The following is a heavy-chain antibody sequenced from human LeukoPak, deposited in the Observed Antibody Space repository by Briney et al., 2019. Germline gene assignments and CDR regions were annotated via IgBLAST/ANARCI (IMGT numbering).Heavy chain of an antibody. CDR2: ISYDGSNK. D-gene: IGHD3-16*01. CDR1: GFTFSSYA. V-gene: IGHV3-30*07. CDR3: ANNGARWRGGSYYFDY. J-gene: IGHJ4*02. Sequence: PGGSLRLSCAASGFTFSSYAMHWVRQAPGKGLEWVAVISYDGSNKYYADSVKGRFTISRDNSKNTLYLQMNSLRAEDTAVYYCANNGARWRGGSYYFDYWGQGTLVTVSS.